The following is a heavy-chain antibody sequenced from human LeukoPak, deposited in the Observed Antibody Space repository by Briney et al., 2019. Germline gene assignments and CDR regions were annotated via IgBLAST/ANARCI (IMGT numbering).Heavy chain of an antibody. D-gene: IGHD3-3*01. J-gene: IGHJ4*02. Sequence: GGSLRLSCAASGFTFDDYAMHWVRQAPGKGLEWVSGISWSSGSIGYADSVKGRFTISRDNGKNSLYLQMNSLRVEDTAVYYCARESYYDFWSGWDYWGQGTLVTVSS. V-gene: IGHV3-9*01. CDR3: ARESYYDFWSGWDY. CDR1: GFTFDDYA. CDR2: ISWSSGSI.